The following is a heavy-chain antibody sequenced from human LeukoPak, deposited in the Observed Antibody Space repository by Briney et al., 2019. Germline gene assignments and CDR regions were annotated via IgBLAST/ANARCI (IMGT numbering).Heavy chain of an antibody. Sequence: GGSLRLSCAASGFSFSSYTMNWVRQAPGKGLEWLSYISGRTSTVYYADSVKGRFTISRDNAKNSLYLQMNSLRDEDTAVYYCARELDSPRRGNDYWGQGTLVTVSS. CDR2: ISGRTSTV. V-gene: IGHV3-48*02. J-gene: IGHJ4*02. D-gene: IGHD2-2*03. CDR1: GFSFSSYT. CDR3: ARELDSPRRGNDY.